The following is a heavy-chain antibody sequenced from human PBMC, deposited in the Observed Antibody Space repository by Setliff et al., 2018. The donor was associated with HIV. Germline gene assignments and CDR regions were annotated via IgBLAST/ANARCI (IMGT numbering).Heavy chain of an antibody. J-gene: IGHJ4*02. Sequence: GGSLRLSCVASGFTFSNYWMSWVRQAPGKGLEWVANIKQDGSEKYYVDSVKGRFTISRDNAKKSLYLQMNSLRAEDTAVYYCARDWYYYDSSGYSLADYWGQGTLVTVSS. CDR3: ARDWYYYDSSGYSLADY. CDR1: GFTFSNYW. V-gene: IGHV3-7*01. D-gene: IGHD3-22*01. CDR2: IKQDGSEK.